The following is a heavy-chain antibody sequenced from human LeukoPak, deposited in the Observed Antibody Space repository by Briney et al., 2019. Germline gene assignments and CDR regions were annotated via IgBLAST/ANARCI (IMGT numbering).Heavy chain of an antibody. V-gene: IGHV3-74*01. CDR3: ARESDYYDSSGYYRSMYYLDY. D-gene: IGHD3-22*01. CDR2: INSDGSST. J-gene: IGHJ4*02. Sequence: GGSLRLSCAASGFTFSSYWMHWVRQAPGKGLVWVSRINSDGSSTSYADSVKGRFTISRDNAKKTLYLQMNSLRAEDTAVYYCARESDYYDSSGYYRSMYYLDYWGQGTLVTVSS. CDR1: GFTFSSYW.